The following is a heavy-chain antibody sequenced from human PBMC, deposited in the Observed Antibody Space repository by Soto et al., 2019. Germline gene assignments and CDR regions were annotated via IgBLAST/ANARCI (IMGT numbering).Heavy chain of an antibody. J-gene: IGHJ4*02. Sequence: RGESLKISCRGSGYDFNTNWFGWVRQLPGRGLEWVGIMYPGDSDTRYNPSLQGHVTLSVDVTVSTAFLQWRSLETSDTGMYFCARLPRDCNKTSCYYADHCGQGTQVTVSS. CDR3: ARLPRDCNKTSCYYADH. CDR2: MYPGDSDT. D-gene: IGHD3-3*01. V-gene: IGHV5-51*01. CDR1: GYDFNTNW.